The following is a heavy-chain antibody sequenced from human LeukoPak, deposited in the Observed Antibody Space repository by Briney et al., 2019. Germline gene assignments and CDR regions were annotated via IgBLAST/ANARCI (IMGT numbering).Heavy chain of an antibody. V-gene: IGHV4-39*07. CDR3: ARDRGAIVVVIDAFDI. D-gene: IGHD3-22*01. J-gene: IGHJ3*02. Sequence: SETLSLTCTVSGGSISSSSYYWGWIRHPPGKGLEWIGSIYYSGSTYYNPSLKSRVTISVDTSKNQFSLKLSSVTAADTAVYYCARDRGAIVVVIDAFDIWGQGTMVTVSS. CDR1: GGSISSSSYY. CDR2: IYYSGST.